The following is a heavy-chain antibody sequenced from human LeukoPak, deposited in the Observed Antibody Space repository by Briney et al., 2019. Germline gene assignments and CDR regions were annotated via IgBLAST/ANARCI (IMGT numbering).Heavy chain of an antibody. Sequence: ASVKVSCKASGYTFTSYDINWVRQATGQGLEWMGWMNPNSGNTGYAQKFQGRVTMTRNTSISTAYMELSSLRSEDTAVYYCARGHYGSGEVDPWGQGTLVTVSS. J-gene: IGHJ5*02. V-gene: IGHV1-8*01. D-gene: IGHD3-10*01. CDR2: MNPNSGNT. CDR1: GYTFTSYD. CDR3: ARGHYGSGEVDP.